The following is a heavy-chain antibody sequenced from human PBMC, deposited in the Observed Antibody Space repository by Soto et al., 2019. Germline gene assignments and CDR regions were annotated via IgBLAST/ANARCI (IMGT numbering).Heavy chain of an antibody. D-gene: IGHD3-10*01. CDR3: ARHGRFGEHLSGGLFYYGMDL. V-gene: IGHV3-33*01. Sequence: PGGSLRLSCAASGFTFSSYGMHWVRQAPGKGLEWVAVIWYDGSNKYYADSVKGRFTISRDNSKNTLYLQMNSLRAEDTAVYYCARHGRFGEHLSGGLFYYGMDLWGQGTTVTVSS. CDR2: IWYDGSNK. CDR1: GFTFSSYG. J-gene: IGHJ6*02.